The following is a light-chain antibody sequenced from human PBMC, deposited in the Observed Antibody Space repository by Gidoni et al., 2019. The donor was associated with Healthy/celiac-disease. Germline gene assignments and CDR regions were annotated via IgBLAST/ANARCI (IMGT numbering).Light chain of an antibody. Sequence: EIVSKQSPATLSLSPGERATLSCRASQSISSYLDWYQQKPGQAPRLLIYDASNRASGIPARFSGSGSGTDFTLTSSSLEPEDFAVYYCQQRSNWPRTFGGGTKVEIK. V-gene: IGKV3-11*01. CDR2: DAS. J-gene: IGKJ4*01. CDR3: QQRSNWPRT. CDR1: QSISSY.